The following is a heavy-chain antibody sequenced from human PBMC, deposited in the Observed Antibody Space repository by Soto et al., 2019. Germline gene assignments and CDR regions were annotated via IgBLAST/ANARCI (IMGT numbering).Heavy chain of an antibody. CDR2: INSDGSST. CDR3: ARGSPIAVADYYYYGMDV. Sequence: GLSLRLSCAVSGFTFSSYWMHWVRQAQGKGLVWVSRINSDGSSTSYADSVKGRFTISRDNAKNTLYLQMNSLRAEDTAVYYCARGSPIAVADYYYYGMDVWGQGTTVTVSS. V-gene: IGHV3-74*01. CDR1: GFTFSSYW. J-gene: IGHJ6*02. D-gene: IGHD6-19*01.